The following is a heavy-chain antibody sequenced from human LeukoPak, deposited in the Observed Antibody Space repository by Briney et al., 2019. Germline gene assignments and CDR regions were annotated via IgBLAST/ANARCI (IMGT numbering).Heavy chain of an antibody. Sequence: PGGSLRLSCAASGFTFSSYSMNWVRQAPGKGLEWVSSISSSSSYIYYADSVKGRFTISRDNAKNSLYLQMNSLRAEDTAVYYCARGSYYDFWSGYSPIFDYWGQGTLVTVSS. D-gene: IGHD3-3*01. CDR3: ARGSYYDFWSGYSPIFDY. CDR1: GFTFSSYS. CDR2: ISSSSSYI. V-gene: IGHV3-21*01. J-gene: IGHJ4*02.